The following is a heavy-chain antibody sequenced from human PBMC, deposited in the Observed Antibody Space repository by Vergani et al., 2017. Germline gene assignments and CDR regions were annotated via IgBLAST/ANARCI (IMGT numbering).Heavy chain of an antibody. CDR1: GYTFTSYY. J-gene: IGHJ4*02. Sequence: QVQLVQSGAEVKKPGASVKVSCKASGYTFTSYYMHWVRQAPGQGLEWMGIINPSGGSTSYAQKFQGRVTMTRATSTRTVYMELSSLRSEDTAVYYCAGDPPYYGIWTGYRTFDYWGQGTLVTVSS. V-gene: IGHV1-46*01. CDR2: INPSGGST. D-gene: IGHD3-9*01. CDR3: AGDPPYYGIWTGYRTFDY.